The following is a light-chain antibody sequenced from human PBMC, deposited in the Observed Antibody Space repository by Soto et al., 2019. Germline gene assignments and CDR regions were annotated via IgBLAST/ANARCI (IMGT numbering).Light chain of an antibody. CDR3: SSFTTSYFYV. CDR1: GSDIGAYNY. CDR2: GVT. V-gene: IGLV2-14*01. J-gene: IGLJ1*01. Sequence: QSVLTQPASVSGSPGQSITISCTGSGSDIGAYNYVSWYQQHPGKAPKLLIHGVTRRPSGVSPRFSASKSAYTASLTISGLQAEDEANYYCSSFTTSYFYVFGPGTKVTVL.